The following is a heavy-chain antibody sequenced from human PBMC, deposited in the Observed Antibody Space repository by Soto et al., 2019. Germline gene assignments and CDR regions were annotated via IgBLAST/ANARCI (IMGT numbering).Heavy chain of an antibody. CDR1: GFTFSDYY. D-gene: IGHD3-3*01. V-gene: IGHV3-11*01. J-gene: IGHJ6*03. Sequence: QVQLVESGGGLVKPGGSLRLSCAASGFTFSDYYMSWIRQAPGKGLEWVSYISSSGSTIYYADSVKGRFTISRDNAKNSRYLQMNSLRAEDTAVYYCAREGGVLRFLEWKPKPYYYYYMDVWGKGTTVTVSS. CDR2: ISSSGSTI. CDR3: AREGGVLRFLEWKPKPYYYYYMDV.